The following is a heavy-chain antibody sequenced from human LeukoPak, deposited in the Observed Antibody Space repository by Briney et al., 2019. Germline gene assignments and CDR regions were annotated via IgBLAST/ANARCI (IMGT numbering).Heavy chain of an antibody. CDR1: GFTFKDYG. CDR3: AKHMRATNTYSFFGLDV. V-gene: IGHV3-9*01. J-gene: IGHJ6*02. D-gene: IGHD1-26*01. Sequence: GGSLRLSCAATGFTFKDYGMHWVRHPLGKGLEWVSSINWNGGGTDYADSVKGRFTISRDNAKNSLYLQLSSLRPEDTALYYCAKHMRATNTYSFFGLDVWGQGTTDTVSS. CDR2: INWNGGGT.